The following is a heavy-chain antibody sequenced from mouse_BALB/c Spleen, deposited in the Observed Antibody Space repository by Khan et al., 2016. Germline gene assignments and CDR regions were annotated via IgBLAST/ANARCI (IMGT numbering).Heavy chain of an antibody. J-gene: IGHJ2*01. CDR3: NAIYYGSDVYFDY. V-gene: IGHV14-4*02. CDR1: GFNIEDYY. CDR2: IDPENGDT. Sequence: VQLQQSGAELVRSGASVKLSCTASGFNIEDYYMHWVKQRPEQGLEWIGWIDPENGDTEYAPNFQGKATMTADTSSNAAYLQFSSLTSEDSAVYYCNAIYYGSDVYFDYWGQGTTLTVSS. D-gene: IGHD1-1*01.